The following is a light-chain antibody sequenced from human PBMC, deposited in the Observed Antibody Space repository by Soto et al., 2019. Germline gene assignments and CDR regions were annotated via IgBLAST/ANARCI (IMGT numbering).Light chain of an antibody. V-gene: IGKV1-39*01. CDR3: QQSYRSPYT. Sequence: IQMTQSPSSLSASVGDRVTVTCRASQSINIYLNWYQQKPGKAPTLLIYGASSLQSGVPSRFSGGGSRTDFTLTISSLHPEDFATSYCQQSYRSPYTFGQGTKLEIK. CDR1: QSINIY. CDR2: GAS. J-gene: IGKJ2*01.